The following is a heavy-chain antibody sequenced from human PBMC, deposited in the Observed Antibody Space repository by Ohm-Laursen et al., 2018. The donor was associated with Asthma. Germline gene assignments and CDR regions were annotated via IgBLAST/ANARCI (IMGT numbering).Heavy chain of an antibody. CDR3: ARAQPFCSGGDCWYFDL. V-gene: IGHV4-31*03. CDR1: SDSMSSSYYY. J-gene: IGHJ2*01. CDR2: VYNSGTT. D-gene: IGHD2-15*01. Sequence: TLSLTCTVSSDSMSSSYYYWSWIRQRPGKGPERIGFVYNSGTTYFNPSLESRVTISVDTSNNQFSLNLRSMTAADTAVYYCARAQPFCSGGDCWYFDLWGRGTLVTVSS.